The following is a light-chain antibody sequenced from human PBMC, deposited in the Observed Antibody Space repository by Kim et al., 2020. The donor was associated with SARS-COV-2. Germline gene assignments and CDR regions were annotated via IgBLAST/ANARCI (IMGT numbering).Light chain of an antibody. V-gene: IGLV1-40*01. CDR1: RSNIGAGYH. CDR2: GNN. J-gene: IGLJ3*02. Sequence: RVTISWTGSRSNIGAGYHVHWYQQFPGTAPQLLIYGNNNRPSGVPDRFSGSKSGTSASLAITGLQTEDEADYYCQSYDSSLSGWVFGGGTQLTVL. CDR3: QSYDSSLSGWV.